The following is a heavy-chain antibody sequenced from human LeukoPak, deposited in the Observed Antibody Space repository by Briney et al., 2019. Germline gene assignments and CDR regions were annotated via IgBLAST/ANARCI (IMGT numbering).Heavy chain of an antibody. J-gene: IGHJ4*02. D-gene: IGHD3-9*01. Sequence: GASVKVSFKASGYTFTSYAMHWVRQAPGQRLEWMGWINAGNGNTKYSQKFQGRVTITRDTSASTAYMELSSLRSEDTAVYYCARDGGPLRYFDWLRGVGDYWGQGTLVTVSS. CDR2: INAGNGNT. CDR3: ARDGGPLRYFDWLRGVGDY. V-gene: IGHV1-3*01. CDR1: GYTFTSYA.